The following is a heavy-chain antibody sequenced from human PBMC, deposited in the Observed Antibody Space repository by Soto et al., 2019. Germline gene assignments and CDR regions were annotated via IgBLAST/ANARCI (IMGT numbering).Heavy chain of an antibody. CDR2: IYYSGST. Sequence: SETLSLTCTVSGGSISSGGYYWSWIRQHPGKGLEWIGYIYYSGSTYYNPSLKSRVTISVDTSKNQFSLKLSSVTAADTAVYYCARGFTMTYYDFWSGYDNWFDPWGQGTLVTVSS. CDR1: GGSISSGGYY. D-gene: IGHD3-3*01. V-gene: IGHV4-31*03. CDR3: ARGFTMTYYDFWSGYDNWFDP. J-gene: IGHJ5*02.